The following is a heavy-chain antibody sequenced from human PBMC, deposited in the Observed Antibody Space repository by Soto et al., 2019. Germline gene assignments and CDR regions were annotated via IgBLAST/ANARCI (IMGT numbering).Heavy chain of an antibody. J-gene: IGHJ6*02. D-gene: IGHD3-3*01. V-gene: IGHV3-23*01. Sequence: VGSLRISCEASGLNFTKHPMIWVRQGPGKGLEWVAAISGRTGDTAYADSVRGRFTLSRDSSTYTMFLQMNSLRAEDTAVYYCAKGVLRFLEWLEDDRYGMDVWGQGTTVTVSS. CDR2: ISGRTGDT. CDR3: AKGVLRFLEWLEDDRYGMDV. CDR1: GLNFTKHP.